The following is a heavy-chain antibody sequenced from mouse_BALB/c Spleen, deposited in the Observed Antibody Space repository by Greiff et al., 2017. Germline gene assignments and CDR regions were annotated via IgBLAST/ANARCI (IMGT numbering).Heavy chain of an antibody. D-gene: IGHD2-1*01. Sequence: VQLQQSGAELVRPGALVKLSCKASGFNFKDYYMHWVKQRPEQGLEWIGWIDPENGSTKYDQKFQGKASITADKSSNTAYLQLSSLTSEDTAVYYCAVYYGNPYAMDYWGQGTSVTVSS. CDR2: IDPENGST. CDR3: AVYYGNPYAMDY. CDR1: GFNFKDYY. V-gene: IGHV14-1*02. J-gene: IGHJ4*01.